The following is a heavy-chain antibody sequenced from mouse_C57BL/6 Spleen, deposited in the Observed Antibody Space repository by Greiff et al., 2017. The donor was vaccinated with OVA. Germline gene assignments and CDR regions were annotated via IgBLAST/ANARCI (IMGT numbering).Heavy chain of an antibody. CDR2: INPGSGGT. Sequence: QVQLQQSGAELVRPGTSVKVSCKASGYAFTNYLIEWVKQRPGQGLEWIGVINPGSGGTNYNEKFKGKATLTADKSSSTAYMQLSSLTSEDSAVYFCARSGYYGSSTDWYFDVWGTGTTVTVSS. CDR1: GYAFTNYL. J-gene: IGHJ1*03. V-gene: IGHV1-54*01. CDR3: ARSGYYGSSTDWYFDV. D-gene: IGHD1-1*01.